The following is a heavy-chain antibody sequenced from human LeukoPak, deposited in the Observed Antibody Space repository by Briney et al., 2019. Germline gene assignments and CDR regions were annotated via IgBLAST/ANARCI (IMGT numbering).Heavy chain of an antibody. V-gene: IGHV3-48*04. CDR1: GFTFSSYS. Sequence: GGSLRLSCAASGFTFSSYSMSWVRQAPGKGLEWVSYISSSSSTMYYADSVKGRFTISRDNAKNSLYLQMNSLRAEDTAVYYCARDPVLLWFGELGGFDYWGQGTLVTVSS. J-gene: IGHJ4*02. D-gene: IGHD3-10*01. CDR3: ARDPVLLWFGELGGFDY. CDR2: ISSSSSTM.